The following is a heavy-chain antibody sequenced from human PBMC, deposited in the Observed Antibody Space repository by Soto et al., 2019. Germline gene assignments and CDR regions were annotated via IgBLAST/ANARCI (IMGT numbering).Heavy chain of an antibody. J-gene: IGHJ4*02. CDR1: GYIFINYY. Sequence: ASVKVSCKASGYIFINYYMHWVRQAPGQGPEWMGFVNPRTGSTNYAQKFQGRLTLTRDTSTSTFYMDLSGLTAADTAVYFCARDYHTVKKHYSGQRTLVTVSA. CDR2: VNPRTGST. D-gene: IGHD2-2*01. V-gene: IGHV1-46*01. CDR3: ARDYHTVKKHY.